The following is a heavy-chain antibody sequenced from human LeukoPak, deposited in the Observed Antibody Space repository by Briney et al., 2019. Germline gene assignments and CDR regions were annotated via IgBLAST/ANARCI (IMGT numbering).Heavy chain of an antibody. CDR3: ARYDGGATADF. J-gene: IGHJ4*02. CDR1: GYSLTNYW. D-gene: IGHD1-26*01. V-gene: IGHV5-51*01. Sequence: GESLKISCKVSGYSLTNYWIAWVRQMPGKGLEWMGIVFPVDSDTRYSPSFQGQVTISADKSINTAYLQWSSLKASDTAIYYCARYDGGATADFWGQGTLVTVS. CDR2: VFPVDSDT.